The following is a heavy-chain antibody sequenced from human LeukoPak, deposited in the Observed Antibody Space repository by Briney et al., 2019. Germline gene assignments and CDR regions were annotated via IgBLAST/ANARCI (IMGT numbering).Heavy chain of an antibody. Sequence: KSSETLSLTCTVSGGSVSSGSYYWSWIRQPPGKGLEWIGYIYYSGSTNYNPSLKSRVTISVDTSKNQFSLKLSSVTAADTAVYYCARGRSNPPTIDYWGQGTLVTVSS. CDR2: IYYSGST. V-gene: IGHV4-61*01. CDR3: ARGRSNPPTIDY. CDR1: GGSVSSGSYY. J-gene: IGHJ4*02. D-gene: IGHD2-8*01.